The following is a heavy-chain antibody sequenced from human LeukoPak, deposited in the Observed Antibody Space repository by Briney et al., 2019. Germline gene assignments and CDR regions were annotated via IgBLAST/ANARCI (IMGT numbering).Heavy chain of an antibody. CDR2: IYTSGST. V-gene: IGHV4-61*02. Sequence: PSETLSLTCTVSGGSISSGSYYWSWIRQPAGKGLEWIGRIYTSGSTNYNPSLKSRVTMSVDTSKNQFSLKLSSVTAADTAVYYCARAPTGRVFDYWGQGTLVTVSS. CDR3: ARAPTGRVFDY. J-gene: IGHJ4*02. D-gene: IGHD6-6*01. CDR1: GGSISSGSYY.